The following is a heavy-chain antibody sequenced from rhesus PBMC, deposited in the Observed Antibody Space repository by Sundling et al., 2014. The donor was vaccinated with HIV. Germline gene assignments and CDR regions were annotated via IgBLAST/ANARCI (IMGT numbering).Heavy chain of an antibody. Sequence: EVHLVESGGGLVQPGGSLRLSCAASGFTFSSSAIHWVRQPSGKGLEWVGRIRSKSNNYETGYAASVKGRFTISRDDSKNTVYLQMNSLKTEDTAVYYCARTTSPYYYGLDSWGQGVVVTVSS. CDR1: GFTFSSSA. CDR3: ARTTSPYYYGLDS. J-gene: IGHJ6*01. V-gene: IGHV3-118*01. CDR2: IRSKSNNYET. D-gene: IGHD1-20*01.